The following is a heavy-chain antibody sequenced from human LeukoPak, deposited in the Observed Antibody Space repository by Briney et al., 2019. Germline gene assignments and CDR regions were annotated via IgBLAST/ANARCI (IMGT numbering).Heavy chain of an antibody. CDR3: ARRGYYYYGMDV. Sequence: GASLQISCKGSGTSFTSYWIGWVRQLPGKGLEWMGIIYPGDSDTRYSPSFQGQVIISADKSISTAYLQWSSLKASDAAMYYCARRGYYYYGMDVWGQGTTVTVSS. J-gene: IGHJ6*02. CDR2: IYPGDSDT. V-gene: IGHV5-51*01. CDR1: GTSFTSYW.